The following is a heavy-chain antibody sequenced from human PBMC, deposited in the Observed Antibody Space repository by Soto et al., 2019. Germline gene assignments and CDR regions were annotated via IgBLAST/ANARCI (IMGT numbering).Heavy chain of an antibody. D-gene: IGHD4-17*01. CDR2: IIPIFGTA. Sequence: SVKVSCKASGGTFSSYAISWVRQAPGQGLEWMGGIIPIFGTANYAQKFQGRVTITADESTSTAYMELSSLRSEDTAVYYCARDLGGDYGDNRNAFDIWGQGTMVTVSS. CDR3: ARDLGGDYGDNRNAFDI. CDR1: GGTFSSYA. J-gene: IGHJ3*02. V-gene: IGHV1-69*13.